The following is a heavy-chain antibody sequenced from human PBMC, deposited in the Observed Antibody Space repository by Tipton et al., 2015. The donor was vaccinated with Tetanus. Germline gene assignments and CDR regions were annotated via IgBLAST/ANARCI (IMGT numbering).Heavy chain of an antibody. CDR2: IDPRDSAA. J-gene: IGHJ2*01. Sequence: QLVQSGADVKKPGESLKISCQGSGYNFSHYSIGWVRQMPGKGLEWVGIIDPRDSAARYGPSFRGQVIISAAKSISTTYLQWGSLTASDTGIYYCARRRSAVLSGGYHWYFDLWGRGTMVTVSS. CDR1: GYNFSHYS. V-gene: IGHV5-51*01. CDR3: ARRRSAVLSGGYHWYFDL. D-gene: IGHD3-22*01.